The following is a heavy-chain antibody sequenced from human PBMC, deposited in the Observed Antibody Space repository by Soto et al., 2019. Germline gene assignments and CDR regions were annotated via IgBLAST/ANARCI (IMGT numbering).Heavy chain of an antibody. Sequence: RLSCASSGFTVSSNYMSWVRQAPGKGLEWVSVIYSGGSTYYADSVKGRFTISRDNSKNTLYLQMNSLRAEDTAVYYCARESGYDLGDFDIWGKGKMVTVS. CDR3: ARESGYDLGDFDI. CDR1: GFTVSSNY. CDR2: IYSGGST. J-gene: IGHJ3*02. D-gene: IGHD5-12*01. V-gene: IGHV3-53*01.